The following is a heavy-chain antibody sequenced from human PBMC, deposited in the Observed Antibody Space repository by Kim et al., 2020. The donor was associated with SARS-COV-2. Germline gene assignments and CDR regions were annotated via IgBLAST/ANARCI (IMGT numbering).Heavy chain of an antibody. V-gene: IGHV4-28*01. CDR1: GYSISSRHW. Sequence: SETLSLTCAVSGYSISSRHWWGWIRQPPGMGLEWIGYIYYSGSTYYNPSLKSRVTMSVDTSKNQFSLELSSVTAVDTAVYYCARNIVQQHLGAFDIWGQGAMVTVSS. CDR2: IYYSGST. D-gene: IGHD2-15*01. CDR3: ARNIVQQHLGAFDI. J-gene: IGHJ3*02.